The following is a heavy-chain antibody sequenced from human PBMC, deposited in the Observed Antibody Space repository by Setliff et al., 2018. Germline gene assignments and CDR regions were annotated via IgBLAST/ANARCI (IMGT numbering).Heavy chain of an antibody. Sequence: GGSLRLSCAAPELIFSHTWMNWVRQAPGKGLEWVGRIKGQTDGGTTDYAAPVKGRFSISRDDSKNTVYLQMNSLKTEDTAVYYCTTGYISGYYIGHWGLGTLVTAPQ. CDR2: IKGQTDGGTT. D-gene: IGHD6-19*01. J-gene: IGHJ4*02. CDR3: TTGYISGYYIGH. V-gene: IGHV3-15*01. CDR1: ELIFSHTW.